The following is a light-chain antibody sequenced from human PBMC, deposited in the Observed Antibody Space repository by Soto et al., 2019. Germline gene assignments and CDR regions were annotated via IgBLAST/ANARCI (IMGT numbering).Light chain of an antibody. V-gene: IGKV3-11*01. Sequence: ELVLTQSPAILSLSPRERATLSCRASQSVGNFLAWYQQKSGQAPRLLIYDASNRATGIPARFSGSGSGKDFTLTISSLAHEDFAVDHCQPRSTWPVTFGGGTKVEIK. CDR2: DAS. CDR1: QSVGNF. CDR3: QPRSTWPVT. J-gene: IGKJ4*01.